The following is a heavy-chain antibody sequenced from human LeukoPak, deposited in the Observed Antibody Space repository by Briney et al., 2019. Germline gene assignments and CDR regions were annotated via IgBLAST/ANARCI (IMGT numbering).Heavy chain of an antibody. CDR2: INPNSGGT. V-gene: IGHV1-2*02. D-gene: IGHD4-23*01. CDR3: SRGDYGGNSLFAY. J-gene: IGHJ4*02. Sequence: ASVKVSRKASGYTFTSYHLHWVRQAPGQGLEWMGWINPNSGGTKYAHKFQGRVTMTRDTSISTAHMELSRLRSDDTAVYYCSRGDYGGNSLFAYWGQGTLVTVSS. CDR1: GYTFTSYH.